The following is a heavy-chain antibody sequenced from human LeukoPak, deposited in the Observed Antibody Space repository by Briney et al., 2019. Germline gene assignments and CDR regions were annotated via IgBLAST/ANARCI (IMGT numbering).Heavy chain of an antibody. CDR3: AKETQLSLSMDV. CDR2: ISWNSGSI. Sequence: PGGSLRLSCAASGFTFDDYAMHWVRQAPGKGLEWVSGISWNSGSIGYADSVKGRFTISRDNAKNSLYPQMNSLRAEDTALYYCAKETQLSLSMDVWGQGTTVTVSS. V-gene: IGHV3-9*01. D-gene: IGHD6-6*01. J-gene: IGHJ6*02. CDR1: GFTFDDYA.